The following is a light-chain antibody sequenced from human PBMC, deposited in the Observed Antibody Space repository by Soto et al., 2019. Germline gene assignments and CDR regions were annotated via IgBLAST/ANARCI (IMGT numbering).Light chain of an antibody. CDR1: QSVSRN. CDR2: DAS. Sequence: VLTQSPATLSLSPGERAALSCRASQSVSRNLAWYQQKPGQAPRLLIYDASTRATGIPVRFSGSGSGTDFTLTISRLEPEDFAVYYCQQYGGSPRTFGQGTKVDIK. V-gene: IGKV3-20*01. CDR3: QQYGGSPRT. J-gene: IGKJ1*01.